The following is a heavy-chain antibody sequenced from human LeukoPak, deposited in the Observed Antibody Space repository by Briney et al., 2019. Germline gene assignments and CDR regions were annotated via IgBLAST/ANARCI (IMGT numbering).Heavy chain of an antibody. CDR1: GFTFDDYA. D-gene: IGHD1-26*01. J-gene: IGHJ4*02. CDR3: AKDKWQVGATPFDY. V-gene: IGHV3-9*01. CDR2: ISWNSGSI. Sequence: GRSLRPSCAASGFTFDDYAMHWVRQAPGKGLEWVSGISWNSGSIGYADSVKGRFTITRDNAKNSLYLQMNSLRAEDTALYYCAKDKWQVGATPFDYWGQGTLVTVSS.